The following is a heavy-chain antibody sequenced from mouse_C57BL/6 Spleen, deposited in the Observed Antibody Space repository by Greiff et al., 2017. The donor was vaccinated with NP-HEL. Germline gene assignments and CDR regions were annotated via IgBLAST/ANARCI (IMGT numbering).Heavy chain of an antibody. CDR1: GFTFNTYA. D-gene: IGHD2-3*01. V-gene: IGHV10-3*01. CDR3: VRDRGGYDGYSYYAMDY. CDR2: IRSKSSNYAT. Sequence: EVQRVESGGGLVQPKGSLKLSCAASGFTFNTYAMHWVRQAPGKGLEWVARIRSKSSNYATYYADSVKDRFTISRDDSQSMLYLQMNNLKTEDTAMYYCVRDRGGYDGYSYYAMDYWGQGTSVTVSS. J-gene: IGHJ4*01.